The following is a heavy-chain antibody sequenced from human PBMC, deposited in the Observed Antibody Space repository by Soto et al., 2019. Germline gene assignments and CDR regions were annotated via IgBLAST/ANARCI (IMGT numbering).Heavy chain of an antibody. V-gene: IGHV5-10-1*01. CDR3: AIYSSSDYYYYGMDV. D-gene: IGHD6-6*01. CDR1: GYSFTSYW. CDR2: IDPSDSYT. Sequence: GESLKISCKGSGYSFTSYWISWVRQMPGKGLEWMGRIDPSDSYTNYSPSFQGHVTISADKSISTAYLQWSSLKASDTAMYYCAIYSSSDYYYYGMDVWGQGTTVTAP. J-gene: IGHJ6*02.